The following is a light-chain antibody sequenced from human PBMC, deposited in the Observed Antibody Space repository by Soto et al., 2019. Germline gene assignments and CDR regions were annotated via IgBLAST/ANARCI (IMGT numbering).Light chain of an antibody. Sequence: QSVLAQPASVSGSFGQSITISYSGPNTDLGVYGYVSWYQHQPGKAPKLLIYDVNNRPSGISDRFSGSKSGDTASLTISGLQAEDEADYFCFSKISGFVYGFGTGTKVTVL. J-gene: IGLJ1*01. CDR1: NTDLGVYGY. V-gene: IGLV2-14*01. CDR2: DVN. CDR3: FSKISGFVYG.